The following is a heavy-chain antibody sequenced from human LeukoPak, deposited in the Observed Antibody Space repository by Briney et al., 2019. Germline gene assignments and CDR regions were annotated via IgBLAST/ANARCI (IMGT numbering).Heavy chain of an antibody. D-gene: IGHD3-10*01. J-gene: IGHJ3*02. CDR1: GYTFTSYD. CDR3: ARASVGLWFGEPTAFDI. CDR2: MNPNSGNT. Sequence: ETSVKVSCKASGYTFTSYDINWVRQATGQGLEWMGWMNPNSGNTGYAQKFQGRVTMTRNTSISTAYMELSSLRSEDTAVYYCARASVGLWFGEPTAFDIWGQGTMVTVSS. V-gene: IGHV1-8*02.